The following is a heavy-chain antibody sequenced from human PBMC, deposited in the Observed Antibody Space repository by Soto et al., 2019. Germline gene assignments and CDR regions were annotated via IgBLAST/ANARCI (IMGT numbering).Heavy chain of an antibody. CDR3: ARDPGAASFDF. Sequence: ASMKGSRKASGFTFTHYCISWVRQAPGEGLEWVGWINTSNDNKLYAQKLQGRLTLTTDTSTSTAYMDLTTLRSDDTAVYFCARDPGAASFDFWAQGTLVTVSS. J-gene: IGHJ4*02. V-gene: IGHV1-18*01. CDR1: GFTFTHYC. CDR2: INTSNDNK. D-gene: IGHD2-15*01.